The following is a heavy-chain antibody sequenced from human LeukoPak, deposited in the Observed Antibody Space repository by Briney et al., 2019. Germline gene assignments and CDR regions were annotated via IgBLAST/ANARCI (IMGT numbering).Heavy chain of an antibody. CDR2: IYYSGST. Sequence: SETLSLTCTVSGGSISSYYWSWIRQPPGKGLEWIGYIYYSGSTNYNPSLKSRVTISVDTSKNQCSLKLSSVTAADTAVYYCARHGMPPYYYGMDVWGQGTTVTVSS. CDR3: ARHGMPPYYYGMDV. V-gene: IGHV4-59*08. J-gene: IGHJ6*02. CDR1: GGSISSYY. D-gene: IGHD1-26*01.